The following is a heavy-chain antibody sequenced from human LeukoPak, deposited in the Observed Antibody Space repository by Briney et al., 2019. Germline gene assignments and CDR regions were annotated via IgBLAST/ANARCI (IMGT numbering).Heavy chain of an antibody. CDR2: IYPGDSDT. CDR3: ARTYYYDSSGYYLFDY. Sequence: GESLKISCKGSGYSFTSYWIGWVRKMPGKGLEWMGIIYPGDSDTRYSPSFQGQVTISADKSISTAYLQWSSLKASDTAMYYCARTYYYDSSGYYLFDYWGQGTLVTVSS. V-gene: IGHV5-51*03. CDR1: GYSFTSYW. J-gene: IGHJ4*02. D-gene: IGHD3-22*01.